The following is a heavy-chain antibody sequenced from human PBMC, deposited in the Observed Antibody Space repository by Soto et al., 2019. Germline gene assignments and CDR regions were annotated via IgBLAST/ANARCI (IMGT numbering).Heavy chain of an antibody. Sequence: SGPGLVKPSETLSLTCTVSGGSITSDTFYWGWIRQPPGKGPEWIGIVYYSRATNYSPSLKSRVTIPVDTSKNQLSLKVTSVTAADTAVYNCAKRTYGSGNDWGQGTLVTVSS. CDR3: AKRTYGSGND. D-gene: IGHD3-10*01. CDR2: VYYSRAT. J-gene: IGHJ4*02. V-gene: IGHV4-39*01. CDR1: GGSITSDTFY.